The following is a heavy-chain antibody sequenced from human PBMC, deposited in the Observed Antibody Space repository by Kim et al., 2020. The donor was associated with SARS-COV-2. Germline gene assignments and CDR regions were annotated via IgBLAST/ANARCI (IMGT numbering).Heavy chain of an antibody. D-gene: IGHD3-9*01. CDR1: GFTFSSYG. CDR2: IWYDGSNK. Sequence: GGSLRLSCAASGFTFSSYGMHWVRQAPGKGLEWVAVIWYDGSNKYFADSVKGRFTISRDNSKNTLYLQMNSLRAEDTAVYCCARDLKYYDILTGYYPPQGVYYYYGMDVWGQGTTVTVSS. J-gene: IGHJ6*02. CDR3: ARDLKYYDILTGYYPPQGVYYYYGMDV. V-gene: IGHV3-33*01.